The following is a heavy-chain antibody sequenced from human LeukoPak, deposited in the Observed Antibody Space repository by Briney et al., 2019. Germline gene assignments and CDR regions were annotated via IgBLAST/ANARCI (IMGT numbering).Heavy chain of an antibody. D-gene: IGHD4-11*01. V-gene: IGHV3-21*01. J-gene: IGHJ3*02. Sequence: PGGSLRLSCAASGFTFSNYSMNWVRQAPGKGLEWVSSISYSSHYIYYADSVKGRFTISRDNANNSLYLQMDSLRDEDTAIYYCARDTLEYSNSPDAFDIWGQGTMVTVSS. CDR1: GFTFSNYS. CDR3: ARDTLEYSNSPDAFDI. CDR2: ISYSSHYI.